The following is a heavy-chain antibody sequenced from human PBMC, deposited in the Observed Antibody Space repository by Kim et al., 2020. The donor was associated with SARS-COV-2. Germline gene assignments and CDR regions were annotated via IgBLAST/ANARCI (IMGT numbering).Heavy chain of an antibody. J-gene: IGHJ5*02. CDR2: INTNTGNP. CDR3: ARGVWVAAAGSWFDP. D-gene: IGHD6-13*01. V-gene: IGHV7-4-1*02. Sequence: ASVKVSCKASGYTFTSYAMNWVRQAPGQGLEWMGWINTNTGNPTYARGFTGRFVFSLDTSVSTAYLQISSLKAEDTAVYYCARGVWVAAAGSWFDPWGQRTLVTVSS. CDR1: GYTFTSYA.